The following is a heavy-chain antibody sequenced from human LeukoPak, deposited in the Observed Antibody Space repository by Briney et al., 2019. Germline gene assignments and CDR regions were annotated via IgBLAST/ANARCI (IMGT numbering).Heavy chain of an antibody. Sequence: SVKVSCKASGGTFSSYAISWVRQAPGQGLEWMGGIIPIFGTANYAQKFQGRVTITADESTSTAYMELSSLRSEDTALYYCASGYYYDSSGYYLGHNYYYYYMDVWGKGTTVTISS. V-gene: IGHV1-69*13. J-gene: IGHJ6*03. D-gene: IGHD3-22*01. CDR2: IIPIFGTA. CDR3: ASGYYYDSSGYYLGHNYYYYYMDV. CDR1: GGTFSSYA.